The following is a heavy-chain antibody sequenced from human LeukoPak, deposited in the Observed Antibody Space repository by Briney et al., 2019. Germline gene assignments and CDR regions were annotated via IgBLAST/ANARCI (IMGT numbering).Heavy chain of an antibody. D-gene: IGHD5-18*01. CDR2: IFHSGST. CDR3: ARSSSVDTALVGVHWFDP. Sequence: SETLSLTCVVSGDSITSGYYWAWIRQPPGKGLEWIGSIFHSGSTYRNPSLRSRVTISLNTSKNQISLILSSMTAADTAVYYRARSSSVDTALVGVHWFDPWGQGTLVTVSS. J-gene: IGHJ5*02. CDR1: GDSITSGYY. V-gene: IGHV4-38-2*01.